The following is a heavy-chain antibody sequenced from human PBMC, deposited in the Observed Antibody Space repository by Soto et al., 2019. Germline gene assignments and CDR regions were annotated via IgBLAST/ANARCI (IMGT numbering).Heavy chain of an antibody. CDR1: GGSFVGYC. CDR3: AREKFTGLFDY. CDR2: INHSGST. J-gene: IGHJ4*02. Sequence: SETLSLTCAVAGGSFVGYCGPWIRKKTGTGLEWIGEINHSGSTNYNPSLKSRVTISVDTSKNQFSLKLTFLTAAATAVYYCAREKFTGLFDYWGKGTLVTVS. D-gene: IGHD2-8*02. V-gene: IGHV4-34*01.